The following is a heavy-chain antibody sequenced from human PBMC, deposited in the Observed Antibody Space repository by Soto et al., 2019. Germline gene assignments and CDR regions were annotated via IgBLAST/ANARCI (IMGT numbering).Heavy chain of an antibody. CDR2: ISAHNGNT. CDR1: GYAFTTYG. J-gene: IGHJ4*02. CDR3: ARGRYGDY. D-gene: IGHD1-1*01. Sequence: QVHLVQSGAEVKKPGASVKVSCKGSGYAFTTYGITWVRQAPGQGLEWMGWISAHNGNTNYAQKLQGRVTVTRDTSTSKAYMELRSLRSDDTAVYYCARGRYGDYWGQGALVTVSS. V-gene: IGHV1-18*01.